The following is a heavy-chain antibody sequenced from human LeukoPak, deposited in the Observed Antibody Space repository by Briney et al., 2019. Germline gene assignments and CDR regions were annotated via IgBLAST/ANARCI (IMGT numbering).Heavy chain of an antibody. CDR1: GFTFSSYS. CDR2: ISSSSSYI. V-gene: IGHV3-21*01. Sequence: GGSLRLSRAASGFTFSSYSMNWVRQAPGKGLEWVSSISSSSSYIYYADSVKGRFTISRDNAKNSLYLQMNSLRAEDTAVYYCARGGNSEVPYWGQGTLVTVSS. CDR3: ARGGNSEVPY. D-gene: IGHD4-23*01. J-gene: IGHJ4*02.